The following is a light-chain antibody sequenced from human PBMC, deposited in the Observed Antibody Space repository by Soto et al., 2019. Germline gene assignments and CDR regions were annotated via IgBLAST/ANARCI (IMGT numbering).Light chain of an antibody. J-gene: IGKJ1*01. Sequence: IRMTQSPSSLSASTGDRVTITCRASQGISSYLAWYQQKPGKAPKLLIYAASTLQSGVPSRFSGSGSGTDFTLTISCLQSEDFATYYCQQYYSYPRTFGQGTKVEIK. V-gene: IGKV1-8*01. CDR3: QQYYSYPRT. CDR1: QGISSY. CDR2: AAS.